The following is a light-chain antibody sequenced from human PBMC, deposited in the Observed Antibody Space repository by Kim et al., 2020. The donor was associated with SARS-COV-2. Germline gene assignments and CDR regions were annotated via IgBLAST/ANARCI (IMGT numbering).Light chain of an antibody. J-gene: IGKJ3*01. V-gene: IGKV1-6*01. CDR3: LQDYNDPLT. CDR1: QGIGND. CDR2: AAS. Sequence: AIQMTQSPSSLSASVGDRVIITCRASQGIGNDLGWYQQKPGKAPKLLIYAASNLQSGVPSRFSGSGSGTDFTLAISSLQPEDVATYYCLQDYNDPLTFGPGTKVDIK.